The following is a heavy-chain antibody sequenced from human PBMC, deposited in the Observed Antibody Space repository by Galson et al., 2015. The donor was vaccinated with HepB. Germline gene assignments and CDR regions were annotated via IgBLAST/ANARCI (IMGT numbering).Heavy chain of an antibody. J-gene: IGHJ6*02. Sequence: SLRLSCAASGFTFSSYGIHWVRQAPGKGLEWVAVISYDGSHKHYADSVKGRFTISRDNSKNMLYLQMNSLRAEDTAVYYCAKDREYSYGPYCYYYGMDVWGQGTTVTVSS. CDR1: GFTFSSYG. V-gene: IGHV3-30*18. CDR3: AKDREYSYGPYCYYYGMDV. D-gene: IGHD5-18*01. CDR2: ISYDGSHK.